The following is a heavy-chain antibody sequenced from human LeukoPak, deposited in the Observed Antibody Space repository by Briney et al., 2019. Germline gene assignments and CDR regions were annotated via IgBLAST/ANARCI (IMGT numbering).Heavy chain of an antibody. Sequence: GTSLRLSCAASGFAFTSYGIHWLRQAPGKGLDWVAFIAYDGSLQYYGDSVKGRFTISRDNSENTVYLEMNSLRADDTAVYFCAREARTSSGWYPPQFDYWGQGTLVTVSS. CDR3: AREARTSSGWYPPQFDY. V-gene: IGHV3-33*01. CDR2: IAYDGSLQ. J-gene: IGHJ4*02. D-gene: IGHD6-19*01. CDR1: GFAFTSYG.